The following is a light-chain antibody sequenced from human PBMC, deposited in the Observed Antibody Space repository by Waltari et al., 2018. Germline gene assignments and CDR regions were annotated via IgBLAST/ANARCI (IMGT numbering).Light chain of an antibody. V-gene: IGKV3-15*01. CDR1: QSVRSD. J-gene: IGKJ4*01. CDR2: GAS. CDR3: QQYNNWPLT. Sequence: SLGERATLSCRASQSVRSDFAWYRQKPGQAPRLLIYGASTRATGVSARFSGSGSGTEFTLTITSLQSEDSAVYFCQQYNNWPLTFGGGTKVEIK.